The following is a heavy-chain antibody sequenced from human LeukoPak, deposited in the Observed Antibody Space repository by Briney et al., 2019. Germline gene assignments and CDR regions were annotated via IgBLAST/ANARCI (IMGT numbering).Heavy chain of an antibody. D-gene: IGHD6-13*01. CDR2: ISGSGGST. V-gene: IGHV3-23*01. CDR1: GFTFSSYA. Sequence: GSLRLSCAASGFTFSSYAMSWVRQAPGKGLEWGSAISGSGGSTYYADSVKGRFTTSRDNSKNTLYLQMNSLRAEDTAVYYCAKEQGQQLVLNPFDYWGQGTLVTVPS. J-gene: IGHJ4*02. CDR3: AKEQGQQLVLNPFDY.